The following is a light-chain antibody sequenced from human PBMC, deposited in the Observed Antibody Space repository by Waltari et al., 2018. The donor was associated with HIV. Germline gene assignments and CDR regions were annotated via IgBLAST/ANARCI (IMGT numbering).Light chain of an antibody. V-gene: IGLV1-40*01. J-gene: IGLJ3*02. CDR2: GTT. CDR3: QSYDSSLSGSWV. Sequence: QSVLTQPPSVSGAPGQRVSISCTGSTSNIGAGYDVHWYHQVPGTAPKHFIFGTTTRPSGVPDRISGSKSGTSASLAISGLRAEDEAYYYYCQSYDSSLSGSWVFGGGTKLTVL. CDR1: TSNIGAGYD.